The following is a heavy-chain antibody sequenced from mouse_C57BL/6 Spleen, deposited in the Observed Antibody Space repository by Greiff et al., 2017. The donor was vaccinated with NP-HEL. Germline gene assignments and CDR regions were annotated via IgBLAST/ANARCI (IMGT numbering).Heavy chain of an antibody. CDR3: ARSFITTEVYFDF. CDR2: ISSGSSTI. D-gene: IGHD1-1*01. J-gene: IGHJ2*01. V-gene: IGHV5-17*01. Sequence: EVQVVESGGGLVKPGGSLKLSCAASGFTFSDYGMHWVRQAPEKGLEWVAYISSGSSTIYYADTVKGRFTISRDNAKNTLFLQMTSLRSEDTAMYYCARSFITTEVYFDFWGQGTTLTVSS. CDR1: GFTFSDYG.